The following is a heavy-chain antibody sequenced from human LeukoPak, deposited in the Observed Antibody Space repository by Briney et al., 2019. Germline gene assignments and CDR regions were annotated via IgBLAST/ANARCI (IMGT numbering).Heavy chain of an antibody. V-gene: IGHV3-30-3*01. CDR3: ARAPYDFWSGYIFDY. Sequence: ISYDGSNKYYADSVKGRFTISRDNSKNTLYLQMNSLRAEDTAVYYCARAPYDFWSGYIFDYWGQGTLVTVSS. D-gene: IGHD3-3*01. CDR2: ISYDGSNK. J-gene: IGHJ4*02.